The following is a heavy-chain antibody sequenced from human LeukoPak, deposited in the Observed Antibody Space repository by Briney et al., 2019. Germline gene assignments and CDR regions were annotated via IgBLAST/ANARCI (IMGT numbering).Heavy chain of an antibody. J-gene: IGHJ3*02. V-gene: IGHV4-59*08. CDR2: IYYSGST. CDR3: ASPAPYDSSGYGAFDI. Sequence: PSETLSLTCTVSGGPISSYYWSWIRQPPGKGLEWIGYIYYSGSTNYNPSLKSRVTISVDTSKNQFSLKLSSVTAADTAVYYCASPAPYDSSGYGAFDIWGQGTMVTVSS. D-gene: IGHD3-22*01. CDR1: GGPISSYY.